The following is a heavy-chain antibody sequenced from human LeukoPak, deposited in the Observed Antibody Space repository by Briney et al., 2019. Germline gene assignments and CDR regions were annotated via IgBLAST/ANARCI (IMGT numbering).Heavy chain of an antibody. CDR3: AAGWVCSGGSCYYYFDY. J-gene: IGHJ4*02. CDR2: IVVGSGNT. D-gene: IGHD2-15*01. Sequence: TSVRVSCKASGFTFTSSAMQWVRQARGHRLEWIGWIVVGSGNTNYAQKFQERVTIPRDMSTSTAYMELSSLRSEDTAVYYCAAGWVCSGGSCYYYFDYCGQGTLVTVSS. CDR1: GFTFTSSA. V-gene: IGHV1-58*02.